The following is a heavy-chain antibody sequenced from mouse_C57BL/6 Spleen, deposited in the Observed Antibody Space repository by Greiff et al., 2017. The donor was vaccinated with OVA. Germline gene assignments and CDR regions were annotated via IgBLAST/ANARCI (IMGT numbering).Heavy chain of an antibody. V-gene: IGHV1-61*01. CDR1: GYTFTSYW. J-gene: IGHJ2*01. CDR3: ASLFITTVGDY. CDR2: IYPSDSET. Sequence: QVQLKQPGAELVRPGSSVKLSCKASGYTFTSYWMDWVKQRPGRGLEWIGNIYPSDSETHYNQKFKDKATLTVDKSSSTAYMQLSSLTSEDSAVYYCASLFITTVGDYWGQGTTLTVSS. D-gene: IGHD1-1*01.